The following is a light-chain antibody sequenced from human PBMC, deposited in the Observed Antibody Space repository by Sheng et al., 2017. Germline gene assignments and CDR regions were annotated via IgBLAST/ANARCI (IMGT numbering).Light chain of an antibody. J-gene: IGKJ4*01. CDR2: GAS. V-gene: IGKV3-15*01. CDR3: QQYDKWPLT. Sequence: EIVMTQSPATLSLSPGERATLSCRASQSVSSNVAWYQQKPGLAPRLLIYGASSRATGFPARLSGSGSGTEFTLTISSLQSEDFAVYYCQQYDKWPLTFGRGTKVEIK. CDR1: QSVSSN.